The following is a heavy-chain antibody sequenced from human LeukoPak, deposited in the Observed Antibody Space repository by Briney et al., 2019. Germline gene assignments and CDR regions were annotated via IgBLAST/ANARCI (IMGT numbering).Heavy chain of an antibody. CDR3: ARAGVVVPAAMPRGIDWFDP. CDR1: GYTFTGYY. D-gene: IGHD2-2*01. J-gene: IGHJ5*02. V-gene: IGHV1-2*02. CDR2: INPNSGGT. Sequence: ASVKVSCKASGYTFTGYYMHWVRQAPGQGLEWMAWINPNSGGTNYAQKFQGRVTMTRDTSISTAYMELSRLRSDDTAVYYCARAGVVVPAAMPRGIDWFDPWGQGTLVTVSS.